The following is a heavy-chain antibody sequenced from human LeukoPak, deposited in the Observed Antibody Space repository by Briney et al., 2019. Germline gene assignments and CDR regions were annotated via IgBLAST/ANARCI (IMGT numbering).Heavy chain of an antibody. V-gene: IGHV1-2*02. CDR1: GYTFTGYY. CDR3: ASGLGYCSGGSCRNWFDP. D-gene: IGHD2-15*01. Sequence: ASVKVSCKASGYTFTGYYMHWVRQAPGQGLEWMGWINPNSGGTNYAQKFQGRVTMTRDTSISTAYMELSRLRSDDTAVYYCASGLGYCSGGSCRNWFDPWGQGTLVTVSS. J-gene: IGHJ5*02. CDR2: INPNSGGT.